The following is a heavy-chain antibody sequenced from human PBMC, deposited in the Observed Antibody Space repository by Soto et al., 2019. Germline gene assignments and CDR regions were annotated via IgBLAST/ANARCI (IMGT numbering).Heavy chain of an antibody. CDR1: GGSILNGGHY. V-gene: IGHV4-31*03. CDR2: IFFSGNT. J-gene: IGHJ4*02. D-gene: IGHD4-17*01. CDR3: ARDNYGGMLDC. Sequence: PSETLSLTCTVSGGSILNGGHYWTWIRQHPGKGLEWIGKIFFSGNTHYNPALKRRLTFSVDTAKNQFSLRLTSGTAADTATYYCARDNYGGMLDCWGPGTLVTVS.